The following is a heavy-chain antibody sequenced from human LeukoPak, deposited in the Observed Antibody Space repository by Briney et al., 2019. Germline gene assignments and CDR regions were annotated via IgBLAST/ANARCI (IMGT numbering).Heavy chain of an antibody. CDR2: ISAYNGNT. J-gene: IGHJ4*02. CDR3: ARSHGSGSYYFDY. Sequence: ASVKVSCKASGYTFTTYGINWVRQAPGQGLEWMGWISAYNGNTNYAQKLQDRVTMTTDTSTSTAYMELGSLRSDDTAVYYCARSHGSGSYYFDYWGQGTLVTVSS. V-gene: IGHV1-18*01. CDR1: GYTFTTYG. D-gene: IGHD3-10*01.